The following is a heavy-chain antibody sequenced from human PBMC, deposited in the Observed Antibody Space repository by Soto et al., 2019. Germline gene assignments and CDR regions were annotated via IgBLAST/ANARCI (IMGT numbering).Heavy chain of an antibody. V-gene: IGHV3-15*07. Sequence: DVQLVESGGGLVKPGGSLRLSCAASGFTFSNAWMNWVRQAPGKGLEWVGRIKSKTDGEKTDYVAPVKGRFTISRDDSENTMYLQMNSLKTEDTAVYYCTTDRRCGDYVTDLAYWGQGTLVTVSS. CDR2: IKSKTDGEKT. J-gene: IGHJ4*02. CDR3: TTDRRCGDYVTDLAY. D-gene: IGHD4-17*01. CDR1: GFTFSNAW.